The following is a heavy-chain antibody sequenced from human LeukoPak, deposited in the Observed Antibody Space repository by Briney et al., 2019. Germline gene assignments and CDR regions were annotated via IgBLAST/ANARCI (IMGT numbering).Heavy chain of an antibody. V-gene: IGHV4-34*01. CDR1: GESFSAYF. CDR2: INYRGSS. CDR3: ARGSSFDGYCSAGACDAGYYDS. Sequence: TSETLSLTCAVYGESFSAYFWNWIRQAPGKPLEYIGEINYRGSSHYNPSLKTRVTLSVDTSKKQFSLKLTSVTAADTAVYFCARGSSFDGYCSAGACDAGYYDSWGQGTPVTVSS. D-gene: IGHD2-15*01. J-gene: IGHJ4*02.